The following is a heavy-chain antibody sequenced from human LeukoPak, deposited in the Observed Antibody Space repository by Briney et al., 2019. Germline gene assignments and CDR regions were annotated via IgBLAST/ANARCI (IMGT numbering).Heavy chain of an antibody. CDR2: IRFDGSNK. J-gene: IGHJ4*02. CDR3: ARERGVSHPFDY. D-gene: IGHD2-21*01. Sequence: QSGGSLRLSCAASGFTFSSYGMHWVRQAPGKGLEWVAFIRFDGSNKYYADSVKGRFTISRDNSKNTLYLQMNSLRAEDTAVYYCARERGVSHPFDYWGQGTLVTVSS. V-gene: IGHV3-30*02. CDR1: GFTFSSYG.